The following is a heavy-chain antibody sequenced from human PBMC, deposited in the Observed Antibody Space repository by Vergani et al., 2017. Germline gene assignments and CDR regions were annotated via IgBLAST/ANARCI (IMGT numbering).Heavy chain of an antibody. D-gene: IGHD2-21*01. Sequence: QVQLVESGGGVVQPGRSLRLSCAASGFTFSSYAMHWVRQAPGKGLEWVAVISYDGSNKYYADSVKGRFTISRDNSKNTLYLQMNSLRAEDTAVYYCARDSYSRGYRMDVWGQGTTVTVSS. CDR3: ARDSYSRGYRMDV. CDR1: GFTFSSYA. J-gene: IGHJ6*02. V-gene: IGHV3-30*01. CDR2: ISYDGSNK.